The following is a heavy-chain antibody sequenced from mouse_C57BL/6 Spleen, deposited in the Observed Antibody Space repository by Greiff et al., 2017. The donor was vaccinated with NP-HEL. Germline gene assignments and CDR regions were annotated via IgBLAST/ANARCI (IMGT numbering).Heavy chain of an antibody. CDR2: ISYDGSN. D-gene: IGHD1-1*02. CDR1: GYSITSGYY. CDR3: ARDLYGDYFDY. J-gene: IGHJ2*01. Sequence: EVHLVESGPGLVKPSQSLSLTCSVTGYSITSGYYWNWIRQFPGNKLEWMGYISYDGSNNYNPSLKNRISITRDTSKNQFFLKLNSVTTEDTATYYCARDLYGDYFDYWGQGTTLTVSS. V-gene: IGHV3-6*01.